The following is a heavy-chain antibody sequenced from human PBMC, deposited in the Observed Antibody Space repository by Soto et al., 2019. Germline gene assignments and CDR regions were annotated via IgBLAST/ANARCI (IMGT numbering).Heavy chain of an antibody. CDR2: ISYDGSNK. V-gene: IGHV3-30*18. J-gene: IGHJ6*02. CDR1: GFTFSSYG. Sequence: QVQLVESGGGVVQPGRSLRLSCAASGFTFSSYGMHWVRQAPGKGLEWVAVISYDGSNKYYADSVKGRFTISRDNSKNALDLQMNSLRAEDTAVYYCAKSTVAHYGMDVWGQGTTVTVS. CDR3: AKSTVAHYGMDV. D-gene: IGHD5-12*01.